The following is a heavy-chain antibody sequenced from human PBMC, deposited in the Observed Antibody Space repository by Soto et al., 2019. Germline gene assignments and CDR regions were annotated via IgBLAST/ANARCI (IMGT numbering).Heavy chain of an antibody. D-gene: IGHD2-2*01. Sequence: SETLSLTCTVSGGSISSSSYYWGWIRQPPGKGLEWIGSIYYSGSTYYNPSLKSRVTISVDTSKNQFSLKLSSVTAADTAVYYCASGEYCSSTSCYSRLDYWGKGTPVTVSS. CDR2: IYYSGST. CDR1: GGSISSSSYY. V-gene: IGHV4-39*01. J-gene: IGHJ4*02. CDR3: ASGEYCSSTSCYSRLDY.